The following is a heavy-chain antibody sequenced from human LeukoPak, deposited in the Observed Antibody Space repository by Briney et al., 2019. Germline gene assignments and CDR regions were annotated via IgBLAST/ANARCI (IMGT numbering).Heavy chain of an antibody. J-gene: IGHJ3*02. CDR3: ARDDFWSGYRAFDI. CDR1: GGSISSCY. D-gene: IGHD3-3*01. V-gene: IGHV4-4*07. CDR2: IYTSGST. Sequence: SETLSLTCTVSGGSISSCYRSWIRQPAGKGLEWIGRIYTSGSTNYNPSLKSRVTMSVDTSKNQFSLKLSSVTAADTAVYYCARDDFWSGYRAFDIWGQGTMVTVSS.